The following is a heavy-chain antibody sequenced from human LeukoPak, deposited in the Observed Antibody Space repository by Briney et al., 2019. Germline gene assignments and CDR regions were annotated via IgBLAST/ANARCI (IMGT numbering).Heavy chain of an antibody. J-gene: IGHJ4*02. V-gene: IGHV3-23*01. Sequence: GGSLRLSCAASGFTFSSYAMSWVRQAPGKGLEWVSAISGSGGSTYYADSVKGRFTISRDNSKNTLYVQMNSLRAEDTAVYYCAKVVRGVIRGFDYWGQGTLVTVSS. CDR2: ISGSGGST. CDR3: AKVVRGVIRGFDY. D-gene: IGHD3-10*02. CDR1: GFTFSSYA.